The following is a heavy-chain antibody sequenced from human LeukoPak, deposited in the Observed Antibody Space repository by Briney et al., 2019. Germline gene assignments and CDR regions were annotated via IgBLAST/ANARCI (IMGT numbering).Heavy chain of an antibody. D-gene: IGHD4-17*01. CDR3: AXGVSKHDYGDYVDY. V-gene: IGHV1-2*02. J-gene: IGHJ4*02. CDR1: GYTFTGYY. CDR2: INPNSGGT. Sequence: ASVKVSCKASGYTFTGYYMHWVRQAPGQGLEWMGWINPNSGGTNYAQKFQGRVTMTRDTSISTAYMELSRLRSDDMAVYYCAXGVSKHDYGDYVDYWGQGTLVTVSS.